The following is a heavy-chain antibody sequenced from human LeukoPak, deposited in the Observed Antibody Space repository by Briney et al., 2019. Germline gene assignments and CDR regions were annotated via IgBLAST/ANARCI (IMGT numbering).Heavy chain of an antibody. D-gene: IGHD1-26*01. V-gene: IGHV1-69*01. J-gene: IGHJ6*03. CDR3: AGNSGSYYDPGIYYYYMDV. Sequence: GSSVKVSCKASGGTFSSYTISWVRQAPGQGLEWMGGIIPIFGTANYAQKFQGRVTITADESTSTAYMELSSLRSEDTAVYHCAGNSGSYYDPGIYYYYMDVRGKGTTVTVSS. CDR1: GGTFSSYT. CDR2: IIPIFGTA.